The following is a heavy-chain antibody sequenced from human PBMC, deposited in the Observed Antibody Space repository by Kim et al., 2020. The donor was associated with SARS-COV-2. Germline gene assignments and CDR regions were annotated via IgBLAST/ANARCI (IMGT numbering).Heavy chain of an antibody. V-gene: IGHV3-7*04. Sequence: VKGRLTSSRDKAKKALYLQMNSLRAEDTAVYYCAKAIYWSGDYYYGMDVWGQGTTVTVSS. CDR3: AKAIYWSGDYYYGMDV. D-gene: IGHD2-15*01. J-gene: IGHJ6*02.